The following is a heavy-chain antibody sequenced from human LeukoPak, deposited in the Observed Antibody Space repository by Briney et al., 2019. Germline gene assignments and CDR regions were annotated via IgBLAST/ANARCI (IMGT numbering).Heavy chain of an antibody. Sequence: LAGGPLRLSCHAPGFTFSTYGMPWVRQAPGKGLGWVAFIRYDGSNKYYAGSVKGRFSISKDNSKNTLYLQMNSLRAEDTAVYYCAKDHIVGVDYWGQGTLVTVSS. CDR3: AKDHIVGVDY. CDR2: IRYDGSNK. J-gene: IGHJ4*02. D-gene: IGHD1-26*01. V-gene: IGHV3-30*02. CDR1: GFTFSTYG.